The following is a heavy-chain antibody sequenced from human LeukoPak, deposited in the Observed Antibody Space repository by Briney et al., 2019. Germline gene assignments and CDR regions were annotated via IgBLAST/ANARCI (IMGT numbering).Heavy chain of an antibody. CDR2: ISYDGSNK. Sequence: GGSLRLSCAASGFTFSDYYMNWIRQAPGKGLEWVAVISYDGSNKYYADSVKGRFTISRDNSKNTLYLQMNSLRAEDTAVYYCAKDRGLWFGEYYYYGMDVWGQGTTVTVSS. V-gene: IGHV3-30*18. CDR3: AKDRGLWFGEYYYYGMDV. D-gene: IGHD3-10*01. J-gene: IGHJ6*02. CDR1: GFTFSDYY.